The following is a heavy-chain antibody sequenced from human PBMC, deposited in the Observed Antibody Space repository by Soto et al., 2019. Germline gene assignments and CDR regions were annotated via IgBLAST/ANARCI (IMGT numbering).Heavy chain of an antibody. J-gene: IGHJ4*02. CDR1: GFTFSSHA. CDR3: AKRDDAAHYYFDS. CDR2: ISGSGGTT. Sequence: GGSLRLSCAASGFTFSSHAMSWVRQAPGKGLEWVSTISGSGGTTFYPDSVKGRFTISRDNSKNTLYLQMNSLTAEDTAVYYCAKRDDAAHYYFDSWGQGALVTVSS. D-gene: IGHD2-15*01. V-gene: IGHV3-23*01.